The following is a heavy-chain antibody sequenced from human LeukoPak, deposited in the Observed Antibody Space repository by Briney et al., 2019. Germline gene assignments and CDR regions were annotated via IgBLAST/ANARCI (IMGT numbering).Heavy chain of an antibody. Sequence: PSQTLSLTCTVPAGSITSYYWSWIRQPPWKGLEWMGYIYYSGSTNYNPSLKRRVTISVDTSKNQFSLKLSSVTAAETGVYYCARHRGGYDHYYGMDVWGQGTTVTVSS. V-gene: IGHV4-59*08. CDR2: IYYSGST. CDR1: AGSITSYY. CDR3: ARHRGGYDHYYGMDV. J-gene: IGHJ6*02. D-gene: IGHD2-15*01.